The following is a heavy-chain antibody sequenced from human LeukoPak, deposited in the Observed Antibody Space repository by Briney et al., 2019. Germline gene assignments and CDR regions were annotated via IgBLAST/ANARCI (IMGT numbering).Heavy chain of an antibody. CDR2: INHSGST. CDR3: ARCPYGDYDAFGI. V-gene: IGHV4-34*01. D-gene: IGHD4-17*01. CDR1: GGSFSGYY. J-gene: IGHJ3*02. Sequence: PSETLSLTCAVYGGSFSGYYWSWIRQPPGKGLEWIGEINHSGSTNYNPSLKSRVTISVDTSKNQFSLKLSSVTAADTAVYYCARCPYGDYDAFGIWGQGTMVTVSS.